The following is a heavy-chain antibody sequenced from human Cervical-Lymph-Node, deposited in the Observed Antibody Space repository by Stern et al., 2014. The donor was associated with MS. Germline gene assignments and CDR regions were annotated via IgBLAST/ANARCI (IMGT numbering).Heavy chain of an antibody. CDR2: ITWNSGNI. CDR3: AKDIDFGSSWSLNYYYGMDV. D-gene: IGHD6-13*01. V-gene: IGHV3-9*01. CDR1: GFTFDDYA. Sequence: EVQLVQSGGGFVQPGRSLRLSCAASGFTFDDYAMHWVPQAPGKGLEWVSGITWNSGNIVYADSVKGRFTISRDNAKNSLYLQMNSLRAEDTALYYCAKDIDFGSSWSLNYYYGMDVWGQGTTVTVSS. J-gene: IGHJ6*02.